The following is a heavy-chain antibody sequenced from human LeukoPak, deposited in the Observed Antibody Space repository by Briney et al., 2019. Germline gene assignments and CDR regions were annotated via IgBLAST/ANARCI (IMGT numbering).Heavy chain of an antibody. CDR3: AKDLAAGYDFWSGYFPLPSPVDY. J-gene: IGHJ4*02. CDR2: IYSGGTT. V-gene: IGHV3-66*01. Sequence: GGSLRLSCAASGFTVSNNYMSWVRQAPGKGLEWVSIIYSGGTTYYGDSVKGRFTISRDNSKNTVYLQMNSLRAEDTAVYYCAKDLAAGYDFWSGYFPLPSPVDYWGQGTLVTVSS. CDR1: GFTVSNNY. D-gene: IGHD3-3*01.